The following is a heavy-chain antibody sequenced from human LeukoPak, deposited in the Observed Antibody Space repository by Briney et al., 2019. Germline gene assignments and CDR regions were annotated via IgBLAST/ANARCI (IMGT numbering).Heavy chain of an antibody. CDR1: GGSISSGGYS. Sequence: PSQTLSLTCAISGGSISSGGYSWSWIRQPPGKGLEWIGYIYHSGSTYYNPSLKSRVTISVDRSKNQFSLKLSSVTAADTAVYYCARVDTAMVLDYWGHGTLVTVSS. V-gene: IGHV4-30-2*01. CDR2: IYHSGST. J-gene: IGHJ4*01. D-gene: IGHD5-18*01. CDR3: ARVDTAMVLDY.